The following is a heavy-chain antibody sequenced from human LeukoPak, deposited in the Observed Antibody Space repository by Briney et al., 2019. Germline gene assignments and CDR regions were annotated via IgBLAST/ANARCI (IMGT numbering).Heavy chain of an antibody. CDR2: ISISGTTI. J-gene: IGHJ4*02. CDR1: GFTFSDYE. Sequence: GGSLRLSCAASGFTFSDYEMNWVRQAPGKGLEWLSHISISGTTIHYADSVKGRFTISRDNTKNSLYLQMNSLRAEDTAVYYCATIEAVRFHYWGQGTLVTVSS. V-gene: IGHV3-48*03. CDR3: ATIEAVRFHY. D-gene: IGHD4-17*01.